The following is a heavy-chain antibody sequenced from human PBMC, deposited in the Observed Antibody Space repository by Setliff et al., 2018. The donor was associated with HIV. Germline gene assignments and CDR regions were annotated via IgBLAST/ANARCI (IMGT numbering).Heavy chain of an antibody. V-gene: IGHV4-38-2*02. J-gene: IGHJ4*02. Sequence: SETLSLTCSVPGYSISSGYYWGWIRQSPGKGLGWIGSIYQTGSTYYNPSFKSRVTVSLDMSKNQFSLRLASVTAADTAVYYCTRQAWDSKSSGYFSDYWGQGTLVTVSS. CDR1: GYSISSGYY. CDR3: TRQAWDSKSSGYFSDY. D-gene: IGHD3-22*01. CDR2: IYQTGST.